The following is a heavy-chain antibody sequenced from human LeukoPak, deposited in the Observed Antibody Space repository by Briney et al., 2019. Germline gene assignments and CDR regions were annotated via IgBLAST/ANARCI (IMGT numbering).Heavy chain of an antibody. J-gene: IGHJ4*02. V-gene: IGHV3-48*02. CDR1: GFTFSSYT. D-gene: IGHD3-10*01. CDR2: ISSSSSAI. Sequence: GGSLRLYCAASGFTFSSYTMNWVRQAPGKGLEWVSSISSSSSAIYYAASVKGRFTISRDNAKNSLYLQMNSLRDEDTAVYYCANDYRSGSFHDFWGQGTLVTVSS. CDR3: ANDYRSGSFHDF.